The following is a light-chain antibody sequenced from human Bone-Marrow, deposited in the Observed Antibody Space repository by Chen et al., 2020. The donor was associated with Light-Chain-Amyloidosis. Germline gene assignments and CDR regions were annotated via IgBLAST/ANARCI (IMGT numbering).Light chain of an antibody. CDR3: QQSYSTPRT. CDR2: AAS. V-gene: IGKV1-39*01. CDR1: QSISSY. Sequence: DIQLTQSPSSLSVSVGDRVTITCRASQSISSYLHWYQQKPGKAPKLLIYAASSLQSGVPSRFSGSGSGTDFTLTISSLQPEDFATYYCQQSYSTPRTFGQGTNLEMK. J-gene: IGKJ2*01.